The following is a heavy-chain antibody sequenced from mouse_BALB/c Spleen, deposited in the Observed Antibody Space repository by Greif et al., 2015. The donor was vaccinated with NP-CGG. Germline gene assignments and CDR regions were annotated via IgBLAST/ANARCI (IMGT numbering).Heavy chain of an antibody. CDR3: ARSRGNPTPYAMDY. CDR2: INPNNGGT. V-gene: IGHV1-18*01. Sequence: VQLQQPGPELVKPGASVKIPCKASGYTFTDYNMDWVKQSHGKSLEWIGDINPNNGGTIYNQKFKGKATLTVDKSSSTAYMELRSLTSEDTAVYYCARSRGNPTPYAMDYWGQGTSVTVSS. D-gene: IGHD2-1*01. J-gene: IGHJ4*01. CDR1: GYTFTDYN.